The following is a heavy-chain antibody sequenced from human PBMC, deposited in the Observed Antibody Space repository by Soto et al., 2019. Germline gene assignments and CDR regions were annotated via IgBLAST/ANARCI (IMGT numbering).Heavy chain of an antibody. CDR1: GFTFSSYA. CDR3: AKDQHGDYIRGTTNKSFDP. J-gene: IGHJ5*02. V-gene: IGHV3-23*01. Sequence: EVQLLESGGGLVQPGGSPRLSCAASGFTFSSYAMSWVRQAPGKGLEWVSAISGSGGSTYYADSVKGRFTISRDNTKNTLYLQMNSLRAEDTAVYYCAKDQHGDYIRGTTNKSFDPWGQGTLVTVSS. D-gene: IGHD4-17*01. CDR2: ISGSGGST.